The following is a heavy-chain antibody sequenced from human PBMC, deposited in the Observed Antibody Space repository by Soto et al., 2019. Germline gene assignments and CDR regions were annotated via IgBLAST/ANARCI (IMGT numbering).Heavy chain of an antibody. D-gene: IGHD3-10*01. CDR3: AKDRGTFDAFDI. J-gene: IGHJ3*02. Sequence: EVQLLESGGGLVQPGGSLRLSCAASGFTFSSYAMSWVSQAPGKGLEWVSAISGSGGSTYYADSVKGRFTIARDNSKNTLYLQMNSLRAEDTAVYYCAKDRGTFDAFDIWGQGTMFTVSS. V-gene: IGHV3-23*01. CDR2: ISGSGGST. CDR1: GFTFSSYA.